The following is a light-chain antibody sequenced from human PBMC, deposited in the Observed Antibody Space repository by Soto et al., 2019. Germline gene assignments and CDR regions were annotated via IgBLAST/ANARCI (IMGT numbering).Light chain of an antibody. CDR3: ASWDDRLGAVI. Sequence: QSALTQPASVSGSPGQSIAISCTGTRSDVGAYNYVSWYQQHPGKAPKLMISEVTNRPSGVPERISGSKFGTAASLAISGLRSEDEAVYYCASWDDRLGAVIFGGGTKLTVL. J-gene: IGLJ2*01. CDR2: EVT. V-gene: IGLV2-14*01. CDR1: RSDVGAYNY.